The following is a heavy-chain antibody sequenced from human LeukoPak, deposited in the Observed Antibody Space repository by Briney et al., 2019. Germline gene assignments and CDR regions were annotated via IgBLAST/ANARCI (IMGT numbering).Heavy chain of an antibody. CDR3: ARADDYSNYFDY. CDR1: GYTFTSYG. V-gene: IGHV1-18*01. D-gene: IGHD4-11*01. CDR2: ISAYNGNT. J-gene: IGHJ4*02. Sequence: ASVKVSCKASGYTFTSYGISWVRQAPGQGLEWMGWISAYNGNTNYAQKLQGRVTMTRDTSTSTVYMELSSLRSEDTAVYYCARADDYSNYFDYWGQGTLVTVSS.